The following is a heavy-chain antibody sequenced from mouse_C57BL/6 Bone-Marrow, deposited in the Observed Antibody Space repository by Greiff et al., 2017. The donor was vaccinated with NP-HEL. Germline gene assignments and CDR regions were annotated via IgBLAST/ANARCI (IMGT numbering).Heavy chain of an antibody. V-gene: IGHV1-69*01. CDR3: ARGGYYAY. J-gene: IGHJ2*01. Sequence: QVQLQQPGAELVMPGASVKLSCKASGYTFTSYWMHWVKQRPGQGLEWIGEIDPSDSYTNYNQKFKGKSTLTVDKSSSTAYMQLSSLTSEDSAVYYCARGGYYAYWGQGTTLTGSS. CDR1: GYTFTSYW. D-gene: IGHD1-1*01. CDR2: IDPSDSYT.